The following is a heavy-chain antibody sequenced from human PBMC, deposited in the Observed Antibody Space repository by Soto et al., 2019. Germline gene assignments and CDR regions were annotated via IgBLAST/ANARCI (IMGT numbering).Heavy chain of an antibody. CDR2: IYHSGST. Sequence: SETLSLTCAVSGGSISSGGYSWSWIRQPPGKGLEWIGYIYHSGSTYYNPSLKSRVTISVDRSKNQFSLKLSSVTAADTAVYYCPRDPSAIQLGSGMDVWGQGTTVTVSS. CDR1: GGSISSGGYS. CDR3: PRDPSAIQLGSGMDV. J-gene: IGHJ6*02. D-gene: IGHD5-18*01. V-gene: IGHV4-30-2*01.